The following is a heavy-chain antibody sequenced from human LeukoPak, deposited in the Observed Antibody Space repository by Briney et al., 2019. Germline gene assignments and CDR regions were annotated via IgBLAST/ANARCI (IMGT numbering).Heavy chain of an antibody. CDR3: ARDLGLVVVVAAGHLDY. Sequence: GGSLRLSCAASGFTFSSYSMNWVRQAPGKGLEWVSFISGTSSTIYYADSVKGRFTISRDNAKNSLYLQMNSLRDEDTAVYYCARDLGLVVVVAAGHLDYWGQGTLVTVSS. CDR2: ISGTSSTI. J-gene: IGHJ4*02. CDR1: GFTFSSYS. D-gene: IGHD2-15*01. V-gene: IGHV3-48*02.